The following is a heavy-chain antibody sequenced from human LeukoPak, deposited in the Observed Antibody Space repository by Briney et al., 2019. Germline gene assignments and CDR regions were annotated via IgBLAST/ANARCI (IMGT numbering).Heavy chain of an antibody. CDR1: GYSFSNYW. Sequence: GESLKISCKASGYSFSNYWIGWVRQVPGKGLEWMGIVYPRDSDTRYSPSFQGQVTISADKSISTAYLQWSSLKASDTAMYYCARHVGAYAFDIWGQGTMVTVSS. D-gene: IGHD1-26*01. J-gene: IGHJ3*02. CDR3: ARHVGAYAFDI. V-gene: IGHV5-51*01. CDR2: VYPRDSDT.